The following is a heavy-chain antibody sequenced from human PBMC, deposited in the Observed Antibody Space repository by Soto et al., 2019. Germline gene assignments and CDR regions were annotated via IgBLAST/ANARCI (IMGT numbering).Heavy chain of an antibody. D-gene: IGHD1-26*01. J-gene: IGHJ5*02. Sequence: ASVKVSCKASGYTFTSYAMHWVRHAPGQRLEWMGWINAGNGNTKYSQKFQGRVTITRDTSASTAYMELSSLRSEDTAVYYCARDSPYYSGSYLWFDPWGQGTLVTVSS. V-gene: IGHV1-3*01. CDR3: ARDSPYYSGSYLWFDP. CDR1: GYTFTSYA. CDR2: INAGNGNT.